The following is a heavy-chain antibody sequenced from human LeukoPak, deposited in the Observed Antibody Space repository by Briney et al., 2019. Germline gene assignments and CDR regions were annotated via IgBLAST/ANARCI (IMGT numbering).Heavy chain of an antibody. V-gene: IGHV3-23*01. D-gene: IGHD3-16*01. Sequence: GGSLRLSCAASGFTFSSYAMHWVRQAPGKGLKWVATVNDNGAATYYADSVKGRFTISRDNSYNTVSLQMNGLRDEDTGVYYCAKGLKTGVGPYMGYHYYMDVWGKGATVTVSS. CDR3: AKGLKTGVGPYMGYHYYMDV. CDR1: GFTFSSYA. J-gene: IGHJ6*03. CDR2: VNDNGAAT.